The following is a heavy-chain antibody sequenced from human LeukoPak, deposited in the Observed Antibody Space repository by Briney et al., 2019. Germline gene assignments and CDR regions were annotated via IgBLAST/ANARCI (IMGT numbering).Heavy chain of an antibody. V-gene: IGHV1-2*04. J-gene: IGHJ5*02. D-gene: IGHD3-10*01. CDR1: GYTFTGYY. CDR3: ARDLDYGSGSYYNWFDP. Sequence: ASVKVSCKASGYTFTGYYMHWVRQAPGQGLEWMGWINPNSGGTNYAQKFQGWVTMTRDTSISTAYMELSRLRSDDTAVYYCARDLDYGSGSYYNWFDPWGQGTLVTVSS. CDR2: INPNSGGT.